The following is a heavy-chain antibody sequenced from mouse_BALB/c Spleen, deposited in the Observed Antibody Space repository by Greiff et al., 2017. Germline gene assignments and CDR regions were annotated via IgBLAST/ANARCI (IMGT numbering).Heavy chain of an antibody. V-gene: IGHV5-12-1*01. D-gene: IGHD6-1*01. Sequence: EVKLVESGGGLVKPGGSLKLSCAASGFAFSSYDMSWVRQTPEKRLEWVAYISSGGGSTYYPDTVKGRFTISRDNAKNTLYLQMSSLKSEDTAMYYCARHSPLRYAMDYWGQGTSVTVSS. CDR3: ARHSPLRYAMDY. J-gene: IGHJ4*01. CDR1: GFAFSSYD. CDR2: ISSGGGST.